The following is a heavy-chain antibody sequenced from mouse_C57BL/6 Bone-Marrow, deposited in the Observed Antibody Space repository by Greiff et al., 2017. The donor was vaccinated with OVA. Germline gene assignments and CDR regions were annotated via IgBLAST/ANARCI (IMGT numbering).Heavy chain of an antibody. J-gene: IGHJ2*01. Sequence: VQLQQPGAELVKPGASVKLSCKASGYTFTSYWMHWVKQRPGQGLEWIGMIHPNSGSTNYNEKFKSKATLTVDKSSSTAYMQLSSLTSEDSAVYDGSSDYGRGWDCFDDWGQGTTLTVSS. D-gene: IGHD1-1*01. CDR3: SSDYGRGWDCFDD. V-gene: IGHV1-64*01. CDR2: IHPNSGST. CDR1: GYTFTSYW.